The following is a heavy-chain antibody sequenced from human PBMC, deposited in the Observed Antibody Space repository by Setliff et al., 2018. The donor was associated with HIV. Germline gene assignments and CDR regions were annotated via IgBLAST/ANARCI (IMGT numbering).Heavy chain of an antibody. CDR1: GYTFTSYN. D-gene: IGHD3-10*01. V-gene: IGHV1-8*03. CDR2: MNPNSGNT. Sequence: ASVKVSCKASGYTFTSYNINWVRQATGQGLEWVQQATGQGLEWMGWMNPNSGNTDYAQKFQGSVTITRNTSISTAYMELSSLRSEDTAVYYCARVRLSMVRGPFDAFDIWGQGTMVTVSS. CDR3: ARVRLSMVRGPFDAFDI. J-gene: IGHJ3*02.